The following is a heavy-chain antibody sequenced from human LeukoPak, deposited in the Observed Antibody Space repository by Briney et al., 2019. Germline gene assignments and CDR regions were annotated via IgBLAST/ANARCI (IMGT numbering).Heavy chain of an antibody. CDR3: TRLVGAND. Sequence: GGSLRLSCAASGFTFSDHAMDWVRQAPGKGLEWVGRIRNKANSYTTEYAASVQGRFTVSRDDSKNSLYLQMNSMKTEDTAVYYCTRLVGANDWGQGTLVTVSS. V-gene: IGHV3-72*01. J-gene: IGHJ4*02. CDR2: IRNKANSYTT. CDR1: GFTFSDHA. D-gene: IGHD1-26*01.